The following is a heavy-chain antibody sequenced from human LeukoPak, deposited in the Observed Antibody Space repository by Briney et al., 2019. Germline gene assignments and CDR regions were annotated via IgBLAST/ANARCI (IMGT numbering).Heavy chain of an antibody. CDR3: ARLRGILTGYYFDY. D-gene: IGHD3-9*01. V-gene: IGHV4-59*08. CDR1: GGSISSYY. CDR2: IYYSGTT. Sequence: SETLSLTCTVSGGSISSYYWSWIRQPPGKGLEWIGYIYYSGTTNYNPSLKSRVTISLDTSKNQFSLKLSSVTAADTAVYYCARLRGILTGYYFDYWGQGTLVAVSS. J-gene: IGHJ4*02.